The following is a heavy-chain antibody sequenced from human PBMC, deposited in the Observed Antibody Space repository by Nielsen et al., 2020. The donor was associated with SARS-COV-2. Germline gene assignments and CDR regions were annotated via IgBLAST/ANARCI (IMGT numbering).Heavy chain of an antibody. D-gene: IGHD2/OR15-2a*01. J-gene: IGHJ4*02. V-gene: IGHV3-21*01. CDR1: GFTFDYYG. Sequence: GESLKISCAASGFTFDYYGFNWVRQVPGKGLEWVSFISADGTQTFYADSVKGRFTISRDNAKNTVYLQMNSLRAEDTAVYYCARLRDDGYYFDTGPYDYWGQGTPVNVSS. CDR3: ARLRDDGYYFDTGPYDY. CDR2: ISADGTQT.